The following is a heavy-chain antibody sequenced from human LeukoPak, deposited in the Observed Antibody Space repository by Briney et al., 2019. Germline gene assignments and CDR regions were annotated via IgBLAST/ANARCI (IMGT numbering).Heavy chain of an antibody. V-gene: IGHV1-18*01. CDR1: GYTFTSYG. J-gene: IGHJ4*02. CDR2: ISAYNGNT. Sequence: ASVKVSCKASGYTFTSYGISWVRQAPGQGPEWMGWISAYNGNTNYAQKLQGRVTMTTDTSTSTAYMELRSLRSDDTAVYYCARPSGYDWGDYFDYWGQGTLVTVSS. CDR3: ARPSGYDWGDYFDY. D-gene: IGHD5-12*01.